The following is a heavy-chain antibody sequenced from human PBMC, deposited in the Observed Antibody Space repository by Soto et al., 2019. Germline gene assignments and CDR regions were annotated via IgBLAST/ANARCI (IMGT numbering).Heavy chain of an antibody. D-gene: IGHD4-17*01. Sequence: EVQLVESGGGLVQPGGSLRLSCAASGFMFGSYWMTWVRHAPGKGLQWVANIKRDGSEKYYVDSVKGRFTISRDTADNLVFLDMNSLRVDDTATYYCARVRANDYEIDYWGQGALVTVSS. CDR2: IKRDGSEK. CDR3: ARVRANDYEIDY. CDR1: GFMFGSYW. V-gene: IGHV3-7*03. J-gene: IGHJ4*02.